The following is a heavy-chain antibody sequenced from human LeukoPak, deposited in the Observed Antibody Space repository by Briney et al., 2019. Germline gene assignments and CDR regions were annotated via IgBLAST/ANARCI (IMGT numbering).Heavy chain of an antibody. CDR3: ASPRELRYFDWFKDHDAFDI. Sequence: VASVKLPCKASGGTFSSYAISWVRQAPGQGLEWMGGIIPIFGTKNYAKKFQGRVTNTADKSTSTTYMELSSLRSEDTAVYYCASPRELRYFDWFKDHDAFDIWGQGTMVTVSS. D-gene: IGHD3-9*01. CDR1: GGTFSSYA. V-gene: IGHV1-69*06. CDR2: IIPIFGTK. J-gene: IGHJ3*02.